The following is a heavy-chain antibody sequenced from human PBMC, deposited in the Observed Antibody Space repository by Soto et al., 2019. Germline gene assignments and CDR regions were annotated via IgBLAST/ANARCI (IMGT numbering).Heavy chain of an antibody. Sequence: GGSLRLSCAASGFTFSSYWMSWVRQAPGKGLEWVANIKQDGSEKYYVDSVKGRFTISRDNAKNSLYLQMNSLRAEDTAVYYCARDGQTGANYYGSGRQSPGGQGTLVTVSS. V-gene: IGHV3-7*01. CDR2: IKQDGSEK. J-gene: IGHJ4*02. CDR1: GFTFSSYW. CDR3: ARDGQTGANYYGSGRQSP. D-gene: IGHD3-10*01.